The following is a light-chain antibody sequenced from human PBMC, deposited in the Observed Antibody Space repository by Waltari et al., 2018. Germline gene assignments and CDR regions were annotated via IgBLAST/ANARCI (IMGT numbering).Light chain of an antibody. Sequence: EIVLTQSPGTLYLSPGERAILSCRASQSVGNLLAWYQHRPGQAPRLIVYDASNRASGIPARFSGSGSGTDFVLTISSLEPEDFAVYYCQQRFNWPTFGQGTKVQFK. V-gene: IGKV3-11*01. CDR1: QSVGNL. J-gene: IGKJ1*01. CDR3: QQRFNWPT. CDR2: DAS.